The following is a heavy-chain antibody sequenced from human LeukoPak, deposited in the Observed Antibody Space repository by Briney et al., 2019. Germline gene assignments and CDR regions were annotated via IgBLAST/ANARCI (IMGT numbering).Heavy chain of an antibody. J-gene: IGHJ4*02. V-gene: IGHV1-2*02. D-gene: IGHD2-2*01. CDR2: INANSGGV. CDR3: ARVVVVPAVYFDH. CDR1: GYTFSGYY. Sequence: ASVKVSCKASGYTFSGYYMHWVRQASGQGLEWMGWINANSGGVHYAQKFQGRVTMTRDTSTSTAYMELSRLKSDDTAVYYCARVVVVPAVYFDHWGQGALVTVSS.